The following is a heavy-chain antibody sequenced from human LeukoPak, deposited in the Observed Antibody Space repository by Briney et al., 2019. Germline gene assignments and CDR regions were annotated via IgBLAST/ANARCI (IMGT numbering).Heavy chain of an antibody. J-gene: IGHJ4*02. CDR2: VYYGRSP. CDR3: ARSSGTGTFSY. V-gene: IGHV4-39*02. CDR1: GDSISRSTYY. D-gene: IGHD6-25*01. Sequence: SETLSLTCTVSGDSISRSTYYWAWIRQPPGKGLEWIGSVYYGRSPYFNPSLESRATISVDTSKNHFSLKMSSVTAADTAAYYCARSSGTGTFSYWGQGTLVTVSS.